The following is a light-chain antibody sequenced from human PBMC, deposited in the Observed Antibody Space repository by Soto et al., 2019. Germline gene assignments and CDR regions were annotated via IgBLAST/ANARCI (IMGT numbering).Light chain of an antibody. CDR3: QQYNVYPWT. V-gene: IGKV1-5*03. CDR1: QTIITW. Sequence: DIQMTQSPSSLSASVGDSVTITCRASQTIITWLAWYQQKPGKGLKVLIYRASNLQTGVPSRFSGSGSGTEFTLTINSLQPDDFATYFCQQYNVYPWTFGQGTKVET. CDR2: RAS. J-gene: IGKJ1*01.